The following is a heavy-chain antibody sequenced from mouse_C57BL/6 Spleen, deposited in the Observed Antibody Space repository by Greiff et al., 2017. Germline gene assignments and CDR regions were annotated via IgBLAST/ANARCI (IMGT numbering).Heavy chain of an antibody. CDR3: ARVRFTTVPEPFDY. V-gene: IGHV3-6*01. CDR1: GYSITSGYY. Sequence: ESGPGLVKPSQSLSLTCSVTGYSITSGYYWNWIRQFPGNKLEWMGYISYDGSNNYNPSLKNRISITRDTSKNQFFLKLNSVTTEDTATYYCARVRFTTVPEPFDYWGQGTTLTVSS. D-gene: IGHD1-1*01. CDR2: ISYDGSN. J-gene: IGHJ2*01.